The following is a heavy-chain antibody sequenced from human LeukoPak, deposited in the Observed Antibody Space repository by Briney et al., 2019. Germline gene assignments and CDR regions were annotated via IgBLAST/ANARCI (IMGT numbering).Heavy chain of an antibody. CDR1: GFTFSTYS. CDR3: ARCTTGKTFGSLREIKKSREIDY. J-gene: IGHJ4*02. Sequence: GGSLRLSCAASGFTFSTYSMNWVRQAPGEGLEWVSSISSSSSYINYADSVRGRFTISRDNAKNSLFLQMDSLRGEDTAVYYCARCTTGKTFGSLREIKKSREIDYWGQGTLVTVSS. V-gene: IGHV3-21*01. D-gene: IGHD1-1*01. CDR2: ISSSSSYI.